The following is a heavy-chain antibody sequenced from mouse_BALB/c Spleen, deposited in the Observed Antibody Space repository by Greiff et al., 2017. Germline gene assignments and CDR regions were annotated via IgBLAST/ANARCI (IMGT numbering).Heavy chain of an antibody. V-gene: IGHV1-80*01. D-gene: IGHD2-4*01. J-gene: IGHJ3*01. CDR3: ARSTMTTTPWFAY. CDR2: IYPGDGDT. Sequence: QVQLKESGAELVRPGSSVKISCKASGYAFSSYWMNWVKQRPGQGLEWIGQIYPGDGDTNYNGKFKGKATLTADKSSSTAYMQLSSLTSEDSAVYFCARSTMTTTPWFAYWGQGTLVTVSA. CDR1: GYAFSSYW.